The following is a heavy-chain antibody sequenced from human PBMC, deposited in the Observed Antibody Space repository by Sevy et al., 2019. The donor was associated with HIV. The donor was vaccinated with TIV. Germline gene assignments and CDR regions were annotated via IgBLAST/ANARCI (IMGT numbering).Heavy chain of an antibody. D-gene: IGHD4-4*01. J-gene: IGHJ4*02. CDR3: AKLPTVITEFDY. CDR2: ISGYGDST. Sequence: GGSLRLSCAASGFNLTTYAMTWVRQTPGKGLEWVSAISGYGDSTYYVHSVKGRFTISRDDSKNAVYLQMNSLRAEDTAVYFCAKLPTVITEFDYWGQGTLVTVSS. CDR1: GFNLTTYA. V-gene: IGHV3-23*01.